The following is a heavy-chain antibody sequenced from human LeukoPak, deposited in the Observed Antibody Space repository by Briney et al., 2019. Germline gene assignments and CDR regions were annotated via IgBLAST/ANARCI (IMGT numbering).Heavy chain of an antibody. D-gene: IGHD2/OR15-2a*01. CDR2: IYYSGST. J-gene: IGHJ3*02. CDR3: ARFTSSMTLAFDI. V-gene: IGHV4-39*07. Sequence: WIRQPPGKGLEWIGSIYYSGSTYYNPSLKSRVTISVDTSKNQFSLKLSSVTAADTAVYYCARFTSSMTLAFDIWGQGTMVTVSS.